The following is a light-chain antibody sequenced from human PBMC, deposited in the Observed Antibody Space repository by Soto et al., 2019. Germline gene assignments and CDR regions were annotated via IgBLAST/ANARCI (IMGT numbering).Light chain of an antibody. J-gene: IGLJ1*01. CDR3: SSYTSSSTLYV. CDR2: DVS. Sequence: QSALTQPASVSGSPGQSITISCTGTSSDVGGYNYVSWYQQHPGKAPKLMIYDVSNRPSGVSNHFSGSKSGNTASLTISGLQAEDEADYYCSSYTSSSTLYVFGPGTKVTVL. V-gene: IGLV2-14*01. CDR1: SSDVGGYNY.